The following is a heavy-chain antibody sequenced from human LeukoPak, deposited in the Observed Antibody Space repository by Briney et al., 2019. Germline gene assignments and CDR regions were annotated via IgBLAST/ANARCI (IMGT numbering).Heavy chain of an antibody. J-gene: IGHJ4*02. CDR1: GFTFSIYG. Sequence: GGSLRLSFAASGFTFSIYGMHWGRQAPGKGLEGVAVISYDGSNKYYADSVKGRFTISRDNSKNTLYLQMNSLRAEDTAVYYCAREGCSSTSCYVPVIWGQGTLVTVSS. CDR3: AREGCSSTSCYVPVI. V-gene: IGHV3-30*03. CDR2: ISYDGSNK. D-gene: IGHD2-2*01.